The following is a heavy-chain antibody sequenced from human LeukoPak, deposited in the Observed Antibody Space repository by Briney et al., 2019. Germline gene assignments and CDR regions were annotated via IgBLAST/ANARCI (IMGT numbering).Heavy chain of an antibody. CDR2: ISTYNGDT. CDR3: ARANFLAVAGSVYDFYYYMDV. D-gene: IGHD6-19*01. Sequence: GASVKVSCKASGYTFTSSGISWVRHVPGQGLEWLGWISTYNGDTKYGQKLQGRVTMTKDTPTSTAYMELRSLRFDDTATYYCARANFLAVAGSVYDFYYYMDVWGTGTTVTISS. V-gene: IGHV1-18*01. J-gene: IGHJ6*03. CDR1: GYTFTSSG.